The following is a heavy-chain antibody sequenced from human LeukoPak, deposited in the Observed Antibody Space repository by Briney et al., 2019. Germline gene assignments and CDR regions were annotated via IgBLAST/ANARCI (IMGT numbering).Heavy chain of an antibody. CDR2: INTSGESA. Sequence: GGSLRLSCPVSGFTFSSYAMSWVRQAPGRGLEWVSVINTSGESAYYADSVKGRFTISRDNSKNTLYLQMNSLRAEDTAVYYCAKDRGSGYHYFDYWGQGTLVT. CDR3: AKDRGSGYHYFDY. D-gene: IGHD3-22*01. CDR1: GFTFSSYA. J-gene: IGHJ4*02. V-gene: IGHV3-23*01.